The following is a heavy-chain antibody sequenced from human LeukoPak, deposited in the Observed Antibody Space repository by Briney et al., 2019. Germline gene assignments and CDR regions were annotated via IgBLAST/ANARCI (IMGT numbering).Heavy chain of an antibody. Sequence: SETLSLTCTVSGGSISSHYWSWIRQPPGKGLEWIGYIYYSGSTNYNPSLKSRVTISVDTSKNQFSLKLSSVTAADTAVYYCARESQTSGSHHGDKYYYYYGMDVWGQGTTVTVSS. V-gene: IGHV4-59*11. D-gene: IGHD1-26*01. CDR1: GGSISSHY. CDR3: ARESQTSGSHHGDKYYYYYGMDV. J-gene: IGHJ6*02. CDR2: IYYSGST.